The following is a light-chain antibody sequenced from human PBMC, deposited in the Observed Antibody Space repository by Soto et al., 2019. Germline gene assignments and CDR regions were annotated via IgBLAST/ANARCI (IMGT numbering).Light chain of an antibody. CDR3: QQRSHSPPIT. V-gene: IGKV3-11*01. CDR1: QSVSSY. CDR2: DAS. J-gene: IGKJ5*01. Sequence: ESVLTQSPATLSLSPGERATLSCRASQSVSSYLAWYQQKPGQAPRLLIYDASNRATGIPARFSGSGSGTDFTLTISSLEPEDFAVYYCQQRSHSPPITFRQGTRLEIK.